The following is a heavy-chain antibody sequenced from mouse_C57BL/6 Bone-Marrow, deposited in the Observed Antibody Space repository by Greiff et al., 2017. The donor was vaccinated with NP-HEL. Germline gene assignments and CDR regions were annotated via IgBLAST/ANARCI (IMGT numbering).Heavy chain of an antibody. J-gene: IGHJ3*01. V-gene: IGHV1-7*01. D-gene: IGHD1-1*01. CDR1: GYTFTSYW. Sequence: QVQLQQSGAELAKPGASVKLSCKASGYTFTSYWMHWVNQRPGQGLEWIGYINPSSGYTKYNQKFKDKATLTADKSSSTAYMQLSSLTCEDSAVYYCASPIYYYGSTFAYWGQGTLVTVSA. CDR3: ASPIYYYGSTFAY. CDR2: INPSSGYT.